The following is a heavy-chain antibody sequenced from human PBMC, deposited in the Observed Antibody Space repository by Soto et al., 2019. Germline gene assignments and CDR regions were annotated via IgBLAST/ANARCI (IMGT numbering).Heavy chain of an antibody. D-gene: IGHD3-16*02. V-gene: IGHV4-30-4*01. CDR2: IYNSGIT. J-gene: IGHJ5*01. Sequence: SETLSLTCTVSGCSISSGDYSWSWVRQSPGKGLEWIGHIYNSGITYYNPSLKSRVVISIDTSRNQFSLRLNSLTAADRAVYFCARGVSVLGRVSRFWFGSWGQGSVVTVSS. CDR1: GCSISSGDYS. CDR3: ARGVSVLGRVSRFWFGS.